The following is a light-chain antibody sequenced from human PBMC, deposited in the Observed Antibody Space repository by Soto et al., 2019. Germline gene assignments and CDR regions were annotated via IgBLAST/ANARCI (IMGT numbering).Light chain of an antibody. Sequence: QSVLTQPASVSGSPGQSITISCTGTSSDVGSYNLVSWYQQHPGKAPKLMIYEGSKRPSGVSNRFSGSKSGNTASLTISGLQAEDEADYYCCSYAGRNVVFGGGTKL. V-gene: IGLV2-23*01. CDR2: EGS. CDR1: SSDVGSYNL. J-gene: IGLJ2*01. CDR3: CSYAGRNVV.